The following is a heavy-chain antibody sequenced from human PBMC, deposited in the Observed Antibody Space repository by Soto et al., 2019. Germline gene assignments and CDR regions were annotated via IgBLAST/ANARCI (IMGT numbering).Heavy chain of an antibody. J-gene: IGHJ4*02. V-gene: IGHV3-23*01. Sequence: EVQLLESGGSFVPPGGVPPPFLGASGFTLKAYALTRVRQAPGKGPEWVSAIGGSGGNRYYAASVKGRFTISRDNSKHTLDLQMSRLRVEDTAVYYCARVASDYINSVDHWGQGILVTVSS. CDR2: IGGSGGNR. D-gene: IGHD4-4*01. CDR3: ARVASDYINSVDH. CDR1: GFTLKAYA.